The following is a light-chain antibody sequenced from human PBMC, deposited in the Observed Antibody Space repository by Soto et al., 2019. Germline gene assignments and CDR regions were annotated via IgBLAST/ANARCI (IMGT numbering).Light chain of an antibody. CDR2: EVS. J-gene: IGLJ2*01. CDR3: SSFAGSPVV. CDR1: SSDVGEENY. Sequence: QSALTQPPSASGSPGQSVTITCSGTSSDVGEENYVSWYQQHPGKVPKLILYEVSKRPPGVPDRFSGSRSGNTASLTVSGLQAEDEADYYCSSFAGSPVVFGGGTKLPVL. V-gene: IGLV2-8*01.